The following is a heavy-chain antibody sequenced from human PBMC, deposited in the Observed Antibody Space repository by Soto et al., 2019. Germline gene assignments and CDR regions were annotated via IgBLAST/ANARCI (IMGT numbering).Heavy chain of an antibody. V-gene: IGHV4-31*03. J-gene: IGHJ6*02. CDR1: GGSISSGGYY. D-gene: IGHD6-19*01. CDR2: IYYSGST. CDR3: ARARVAGTDYYYYYGMDV. Sequence: SETLSLTCTVSGGSISSGGYYWSWIRQHPGKGLEWIGYIYYSGSTYYNPSLKSRVTISVDTSKNQFSLKLSSVTAADTAVYYCARARVAGTDYYYYYGMDVWGQGTTATVSS.